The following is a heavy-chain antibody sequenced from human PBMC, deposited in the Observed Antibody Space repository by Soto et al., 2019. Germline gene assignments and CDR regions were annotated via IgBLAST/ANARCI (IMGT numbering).Heavy chain of an antibody. CDR2: IGSYNGNT. V-gene: IGHV1-18*01. J-gene: IGHJ4*02. CDR3: ARDSRAAAGDHFNY. D-gene: IGHD6-13*01. CDR1: GYIFTNYG. Sequence: ASVKVSCKASGYIFTNYGISWVRQAPGQGPEWMGWIGSYNGNTISAQKFRDRVTLTTDTSTTTAYMELRNLRSDDTAVYYCARDSRAAAGDHFNYWGQGALVTVSS.